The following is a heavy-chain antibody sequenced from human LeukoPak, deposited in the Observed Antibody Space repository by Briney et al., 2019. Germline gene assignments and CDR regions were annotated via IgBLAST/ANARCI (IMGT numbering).Heavy chain of an antibody. D-gene: IGHD3-3*01. Sequence: ASVKVSCKASGYTFTSYGISWVRQAPGQGLEWMGWIIAYNGNTNYAQKLQGRVTMTTDTSTSTAYMELRSLRSDDTAVYYCAREAYYDFWSGYYTQFYYFDYWGQGTLVTVSS. J-gene: IGHJ4*02. V-gene: IGHV1-18*01. CDR3: AREAYYDFWSGYYTQFYYFDY. CDR2: IIAYNGNT. CDR1: GYTFTSYG.